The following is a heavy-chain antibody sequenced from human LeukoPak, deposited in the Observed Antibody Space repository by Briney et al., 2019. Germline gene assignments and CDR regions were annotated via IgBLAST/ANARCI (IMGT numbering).Heavy chain of an antibody. CDR1: GFTFSSYG. CDR3: AKGIVGAIQFDY. J-gene: IGHJ4*02. CDR2: INNSGGTT. Sequence: GGSLRLSCTASGFTFSSYGMDWVRQAPGKGLEWVSSINNSGGTTYYADSVKGRFTISRDNSKNTLHLQMNSLRADDTAVYYCAKGIVGAIQFDYWGQGTLVTVSS. V-gene: IGHV3-23*01. D-gene: IGHD1-26*01.